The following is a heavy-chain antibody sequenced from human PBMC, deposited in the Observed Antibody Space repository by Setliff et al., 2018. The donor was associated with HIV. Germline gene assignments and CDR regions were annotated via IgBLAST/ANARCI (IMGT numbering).Heavy chain of an antibody. CDR2: IYPSGST. Sequence: SSETLSLTCAVSAYSISSGYYWGGIRQPPGKGLEWIGSIYPSGSTYYNPSLMSRVTISVDTSKNQFSLKLRSGTAADTAGYHCARQWRDQYNSGVSTEYFQHWGRGTLVTVSS. V-gene: IGHV4-38-2*01. CDR1: AYSISSGYY. J-gene: IGHJ1*01. CDR3: ARQWRDQYNSGVSTEYFQH. D-gene: IGHD3-22*01.